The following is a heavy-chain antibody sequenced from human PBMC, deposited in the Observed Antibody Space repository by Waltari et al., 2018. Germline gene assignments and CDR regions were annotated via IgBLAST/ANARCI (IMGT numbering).Heavy chain of an antibody. CDR2: VDPEDGET. J-gene: IGHJ4*02. D-gene: IGHD6-13*01. CDR3: VRGPRVAAAGLDY. V-gene: IGHV1-69-2*01. CDR1: RYTVTDYY. Sequence: EAQLVQSGAEVKKPGATVKISCKGSRYTVTDYYIHWVQQAPEKGLDWMGLVDPEDGETVYAEKFQGRVTISADTSTDTTHMELSSLRSEDTAMYYCVRGPRVAAAGLDYWGQGTLVTVSS.